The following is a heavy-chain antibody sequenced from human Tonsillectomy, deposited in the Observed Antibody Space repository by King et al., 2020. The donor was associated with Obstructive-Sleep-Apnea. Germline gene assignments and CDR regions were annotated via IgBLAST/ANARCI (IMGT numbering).Heavy chain of an antibody. J-gene: IGHJ5*02. Sequence: VQLVESGGGLVQPGRSLRLSCAASGFTFDDYAMHWVRHAPGKGLEWVSGISWNSGSIGYADSVKGRFTISRDNAKNSLYLQMNSLRAEDTALYYCAKGLGSGSYFLNSFDPWGQGTLVTVSS. CDR3: AKGLGSGSYFLNSFDP. D-gene: IGHD3-10*01. V-gene: IGHV3-9*01. CDR2: ISWNSGSI. CDR1: GFTFDDYA.